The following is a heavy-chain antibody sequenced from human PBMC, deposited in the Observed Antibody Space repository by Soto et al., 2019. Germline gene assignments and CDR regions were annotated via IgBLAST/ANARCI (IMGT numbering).Heavy chain of an antibody. Sequence: SETLSLTCTVSGGSISSGGYYWSWIRQHPGKGLEWIGYIYYSGSTYYNPSLKSRVTISVDTSKNQFSLKLSSVTAADTAVYYCTRDSPVPHHSRGHYYLDDSCHGARYTVSS. V-gene: IGHV4-31*03. CDR1: GGSISSGGYY. D-gene: IGHD3-22*01. CDR3: TRDSPVPHHSRGHYYLDD. J-gene: IGHJ4*01. CDR2: IYYSGST.